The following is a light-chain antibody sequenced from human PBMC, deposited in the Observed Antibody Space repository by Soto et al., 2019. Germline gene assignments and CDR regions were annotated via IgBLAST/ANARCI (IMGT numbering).Light chain of an antibody. V-gene: IGLV2-8*01. CDR2: DVT. CDR3: GSSVV. CDR1: SSDVGAYKY. J-gene: IGLJ2*01. Sequence: QSALTQPPSASGSPGQSVTISCTGTSSDVGAYKYVSWYQQYPGKAPKLLIYDVTERPSGVPDRFSGSKSGNTASLTVSGLQVEAEADSHAGSSVVFGVGTKLTVL.